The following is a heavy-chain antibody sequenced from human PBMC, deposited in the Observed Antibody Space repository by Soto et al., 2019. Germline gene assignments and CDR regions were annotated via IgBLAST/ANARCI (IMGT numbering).Heavy chain of an antibody. V-gene: IGHV3-11*05. J-gene: IGHJ5*02. CDR2: ISSSSSYT. CDR1: GFTFSDYY. CDR3: ARDYYARSGGSCNWFDP. Sequence: QVQLVESGGGLVKPGGSLRLSCAASGFTFSDYYMSWIRQAPGKGLEWVSYISSSSSYTNYADSVKGRFTISRDNAKNSLYRQMNSLRAEDTAVYNCARDYYARSGGSCNWFDPWGQVTLVTVSS. D-gene: IGHD2-15*01.